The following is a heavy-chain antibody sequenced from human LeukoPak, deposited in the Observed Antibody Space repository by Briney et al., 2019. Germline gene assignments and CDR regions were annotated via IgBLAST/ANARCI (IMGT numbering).Heavy chain of an antibody. Sequence: GGSLRLSCAASGFTFDDYAMHWVRQPPGQGLEWVSGISWNSGSIDYADSVKGRFTISRDNAKNSLYLQMNSLRTEDTALYYCAKGYNYGTFDYWGQGTLVPVSS. CDR2: ISWNSGSI. CDR1: GFTFDDYA. D-gene: IGHD5-18*01. CDR3: AKGYNYGTFDY. J-gene: IGHJ4*02. V-gene: IGHV3-9*01.